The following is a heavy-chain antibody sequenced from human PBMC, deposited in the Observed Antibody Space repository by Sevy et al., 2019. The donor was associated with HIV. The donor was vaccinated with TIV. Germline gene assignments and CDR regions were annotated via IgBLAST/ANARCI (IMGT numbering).Heavy chain of an antibody. D-gene: IGHD4-17*01. CDR3: TTDREYGDYKGGFDY. V-gene: IGHV3-15*01. J-gene: IGHJ4*02. Sequence: GGSLRLSCAVSGFTFTNAWMGWVRQAPGKGLEWVGHIRSNTDGGKTDYAAPLKGRFTISRDDSKNTLYLQMNILKSADTAVYYCTTDREYGDYKGGFDYWGQGTLVTVSS. CDR2: IRSNTDGGKT. CDR1: GFTFTNAW.